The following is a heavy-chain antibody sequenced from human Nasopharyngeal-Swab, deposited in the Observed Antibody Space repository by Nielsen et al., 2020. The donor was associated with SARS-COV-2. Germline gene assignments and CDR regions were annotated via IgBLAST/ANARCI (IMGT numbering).Heavy chain of an antibody. CDR3: ARDRANWDFDY. CDR2: ISGSGGTI. Sequence: GESLKISCAASGFTFSDYYMSWIRRAPGKGLEYISYISGSGGTIYYGDSMKGRFTISRDNAKNSLYLQMNSLRAEDTAVYYCARDRANWDFDYWGQGTLVTVSS. J-gene: IGHJ4*02. V-gene: IGHV3-11*04. D-gene: IGHD7-27*01. CDR1: GFTFSDYY.